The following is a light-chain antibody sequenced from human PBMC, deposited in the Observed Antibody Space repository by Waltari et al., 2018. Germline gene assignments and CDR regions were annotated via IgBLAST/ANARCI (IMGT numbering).Light chain of an antibody. CDR1: QSVSRT. CDR3: QHYVRLPVT. Sequence: EIVLTQSPGTLPLSPGERATLSCRASQSVSRTLAWYQQKPGQAPRLLIYGASNRATGIPDRFSGSGSGTDFSLTISRLEPEDFAVYYCQHYVRLPVTFGQGTKVEIK. J-gene: IGKJ1*01. V-gene: IGKV3-20*01. CDR2: GAS.